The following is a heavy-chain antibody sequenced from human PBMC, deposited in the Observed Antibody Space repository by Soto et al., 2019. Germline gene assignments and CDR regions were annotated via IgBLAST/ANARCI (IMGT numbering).Heavy chain of an antibody. D-gene: IGHD3-10*01. CDR2: INPNSGGT. CDR1: GYTFTGYY. CDR3: AKAGYGSGSSTPYGMDV. V-gene: IGHV1-2*04. J-gene: IGHJ6*02. Sequence: GASVKVSCKASGYTFTGYYMHWVRQAPGQGLEWMGWINPNSGGTNYAQRFQGWVTMTRDTSISTAYMELSRLRSDDTAVYYCAKAGYGSGSSTPYGMDVWGQGTTVTVSS.